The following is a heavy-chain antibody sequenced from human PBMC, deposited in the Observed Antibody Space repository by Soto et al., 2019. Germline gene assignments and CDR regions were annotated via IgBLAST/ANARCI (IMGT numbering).Heavy chain of an antibody. CDR2: INPIFGTA. V-gene: IGHV1-69*01. CDR1: GGTFSSYA. Sequence: VQLVQSGAEVKKPGSSVKVSCKASGGTFSSYAISWVRQAPGQGLEWMGGINPIFGTANYAQKFQGRVTTTPDESTSTDYMELSSLRSEEKDVYYGEREGQSSGSYLLGFYWGQGTVGTVSS. J-gene: IGHJ4*02. CDR3: EREGQSSGSYLLGFY. D-gene: IGHD6-19*01.